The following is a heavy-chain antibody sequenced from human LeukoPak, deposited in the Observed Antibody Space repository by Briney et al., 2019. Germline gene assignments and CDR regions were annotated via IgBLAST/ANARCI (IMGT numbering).Heavy chain of an antibody. CDR1: GVSISSSNSY. V-gene: IGHV4-39*07. D-gene: IGHD6-19*01. Sequence: SETLSLTCTVSGVSISSSNSYWGWIRQPPGKGLEWIGEINHSGSTNYNPSLKSRVTISVDTSKNQFSLKLSSVTAADTAVYYCARGPSGYSSGWYRRGSWFDPWGQGTLVTVSS. J-gene: IGHJ5*02. CDR2: INHSGST. CDR3: ARGPSGYSSGWYRRGSWFDP.